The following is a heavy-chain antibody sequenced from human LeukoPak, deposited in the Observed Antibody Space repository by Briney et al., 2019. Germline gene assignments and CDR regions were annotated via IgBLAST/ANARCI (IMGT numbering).Heavy chain of an antibody. D-gene: IGHD3-3*01. J-gene: IGHJ5*02. Sequence: VASVKVSCKASGYTFTSYAMHWVRQAPGQRLEWMGWINAGNGNTKYSQKFQGRVTITRDTSASTAYMELSSLRSEDTAVYYCARGRITIFGGEINWFDPWGQGTLVTVSS. CDR2: INAGNGNT. CDR3: ARGRITIFGGEINWFDP. V-gene: IGHV1-3*01. CDR1: GYTFTSYA.